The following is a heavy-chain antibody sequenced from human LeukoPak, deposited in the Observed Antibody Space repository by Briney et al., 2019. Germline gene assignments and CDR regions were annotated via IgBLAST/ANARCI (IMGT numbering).Heavy chain of an antibody. Sequence: GGSLRLSCAASGFTFSSYSMNWVRQAPGKGLEWVANIKQDGSEKYYVDSVKGRFTISRDNAKNSLYLQMNSLRTEDTAVYYCARDFYSGSYPDYWGQGTLVTVSS. D-gene: IGHD1-26*01. CDR3: ARDFYSGSYPDY. V-gene: IGHV3-7*01. CDR1: GFTFSSYS. CDR2: IKQDGSEK. J-gene: IGHJ4*02.